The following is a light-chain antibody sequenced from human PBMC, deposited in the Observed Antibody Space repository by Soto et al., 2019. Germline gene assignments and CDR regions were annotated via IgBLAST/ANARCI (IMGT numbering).Light chain of an antibody. V-gene: IGKV3-11*01. Sequence: EIVWTQSPATLSLSPGERATLSCRASQSVDNYLAGYQQKPGQAPRLLIYDGSNRATGTPARFSGSGSGTAFTLIIRSLEPEDFAVYDFQQRSNRPRFTVGPGTKVDIK. J-gene: IGKJ3*01. CDR1: QSVDNY. CDR2: DGS. CDR3: QQRSNRPRFT.